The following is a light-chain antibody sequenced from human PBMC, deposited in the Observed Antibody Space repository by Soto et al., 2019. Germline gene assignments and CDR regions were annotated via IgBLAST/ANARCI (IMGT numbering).Light chain of an antibody. Sequence: QSVLTQPPSASGSPGQSVTISCAGTSSDVGAYNYVSWYQQHPGKAPKLMIYEVTKRPSGVPDRFSGSKSGNTASLTVSGLQVEDEADYYCSSHVGTKVVFGGGTKVTVL. CDR1: SSDVGAYNY. V-gene: IGLV2-8*01. CDR2: EVT. CDR3: SSHVGTKVV. J-gene: IGLJ2*01.